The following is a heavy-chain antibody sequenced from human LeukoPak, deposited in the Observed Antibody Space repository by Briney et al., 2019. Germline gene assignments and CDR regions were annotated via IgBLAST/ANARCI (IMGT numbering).Heavy chain of an antibody. CDR1: GFTFNSYA. V-gene: IGHV3-23*01. CDR2: IFGSGGSP. D-gene: IGHD6-19*01. Sequence: PGGSLTLSCAAYGFTFNSYAMYWVRQAPGKGLEWVSGIFGSGGSPHYADSVKGRFTTSRDNSKNTVYLQMSSLRAEDTAVYYCAKTTTGYSSGRYPGWPADYWGQGSLVTVSS. J-gene: IGHJ4*02. CDR3: AKTTTGYSSGRYPGWPADY.